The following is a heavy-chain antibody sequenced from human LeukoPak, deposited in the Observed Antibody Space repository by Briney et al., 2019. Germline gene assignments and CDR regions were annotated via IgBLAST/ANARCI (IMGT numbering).Heavy chain of an antibody. CDR1: GYTFTSYG. J-gene: IGHJ4*02. D-gene: IGHD6-19*01. Sequence: ASVKVSCKASGYTFTSYGISWVRQAPGQGLEWMGWISPNSGGTTYAQKFQGRVTMTRDTSISTAYMELSRLTSDDTAVYYCATIAMTGIRLGDYYFDYWGQGTLVTVSS. V-gene: IGHV1-2*02. CDR3: ATIAMTGIRLGDYYFDY. CDR2: ISPNSGGT.